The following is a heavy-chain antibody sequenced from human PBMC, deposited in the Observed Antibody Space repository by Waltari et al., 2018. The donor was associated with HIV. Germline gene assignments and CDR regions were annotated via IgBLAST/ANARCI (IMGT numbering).Heavy chain of an antibody. CDR2: IIPLLGTS. D-gene: IGHD2-21*02. CDR3: ARHIVVVTAIREDDAFDI. Sequence: QVQLVQSGAEVKKPGSSVKVSRKASGGTFSSYAISWVRQAPGQGLEWMGGIIPLLGTSNYAQKFQGRVTITADESTSTAYMELSSLRSEDTAVYYCARHIVVVTAIREDDAFDIWGQGTMVTVSS. J-gene: IGHJ3*02. V-gene: IGHV1-69*01. CDR1: GGTFSSYA.